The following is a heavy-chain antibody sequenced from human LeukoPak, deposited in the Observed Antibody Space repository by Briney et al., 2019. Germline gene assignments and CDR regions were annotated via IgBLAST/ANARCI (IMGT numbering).Heavy chain of an antibody. J-gene: IGHJ5*02. D-gene: IGHD3-22*01. CDR1: GGSINSGDYY. V-gene: IGHV4-30-4*01. CDR3: ARVYDSSGYGWLDP. CDR2: IYYSGST. Sequence: SQTLSLTCTVSGGSINSGDYYWSWIRQPPGKGLEWIGYIYYSGSTYYNSSLKSRVTISVDTSKNQFSLKLSSVTAADTAVYYCARVYDSSGYGWLDPWGQGTLVTVSS.